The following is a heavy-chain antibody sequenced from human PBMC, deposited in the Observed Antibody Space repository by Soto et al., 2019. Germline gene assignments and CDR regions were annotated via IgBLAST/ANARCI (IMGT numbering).Heavy chain of an antibody. Sequence: QVQLVQSGAEVKKPGSSVKVSCKASGGTFSSYALSWVRQAPGQGLEWMGGIIPIFGTANYAQKFQGRVTITADKSASTAYMERSSLRSEDTAVYYCARANIAARLWGTHNWFDPWGQGTLVTVSS. V-gene: IGHV1-69*06. CDR2: IIPIFGTA. J-gene: IGHJ5*02. CDR3: ARANIAARLWGTHNWFDP. D-gene: IGHD6-6*01. CDR1: GGTFSSYA.